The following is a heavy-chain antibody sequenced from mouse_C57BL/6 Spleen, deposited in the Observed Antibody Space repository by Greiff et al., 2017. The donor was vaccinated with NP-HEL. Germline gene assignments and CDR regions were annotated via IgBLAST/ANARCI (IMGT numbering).Heavy chain of an antibody. Sequence: VKLMESGPGLVQPSQSLSITCTASGFSLTSYGVHWVRQSPGKGLEWLGVIWSGGSTDYNAAFISRLSISKDNSKSQVFFKMNSLQADDTAIYYCARNRKITTEGFDVWGTGTTVTVSS. CDR1: GFSLTSYG. CDR2: IWSGGST. CDR3: ARNRKITTEGFDV. D-gene: IGHD1-1*01. J-gene: IGHJ1*03. V-gene: IGHV2-2*01.